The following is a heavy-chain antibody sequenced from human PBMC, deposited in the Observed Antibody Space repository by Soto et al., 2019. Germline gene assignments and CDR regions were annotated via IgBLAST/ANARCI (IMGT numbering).Heavy chain of an antibody. V-gene: IGHV3-9*01. J-gene: IGHJ6*02. Sequence: GGSLRLSCTASGFQVDDYAMHWDRQAPGKGLEWVSGITWNSNNLDYAGSVKGRFTISRDNAKNSLHLQMNSLRAEDTALYYCAKDIRRVLLYGVDVWAKGPRSPSP. CDR3: AKDIRRVLLYGVDV. CDR1: GFQVDDYA. D-gene: IGHD3-16*01. CDR2: ITWNSNNL.